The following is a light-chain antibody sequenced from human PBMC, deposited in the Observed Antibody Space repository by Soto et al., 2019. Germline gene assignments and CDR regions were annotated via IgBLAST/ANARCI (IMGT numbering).Light chain of an antibody. J-gene: IGLJ2*01. V-gene: IGLV2-14*01. Sequence: QSVLTQPASVSGSPGQSITISCTGTSSDVGGYNYVSWYQQHPGKAPKLMIYDVSNRPSGVSNRYSGSKSGNTASLTISWLQAEDEADYYCSSYTSRSTQVFGGGTKVTVL. CDR1: SSDVGGYNY. CDR3: SSYTSRSTQV. CDR2: DVS.